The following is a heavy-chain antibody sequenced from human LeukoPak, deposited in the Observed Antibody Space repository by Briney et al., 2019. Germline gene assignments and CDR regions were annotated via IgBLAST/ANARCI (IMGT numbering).Heavy chain of an antibody. CDR3: ARSEVDLRRTRSGMDV. Sequence: PGGSQRLSCAASGYTFYNYAVTWVRQAPGKGLVWVSRINSDGSSTSYADSVKGRFTISRDNAKNTLYLQMNSLRAEDTAVYYCARSEVDLRRTRSGMDVWGKGTTVTVSS. CDR1: GYTFYNYA. V-gene: IGHV3-74*01. J-gene: IGHJ6*04. D-gene: IGHD1-1*01. CDR2: INSDGSST.